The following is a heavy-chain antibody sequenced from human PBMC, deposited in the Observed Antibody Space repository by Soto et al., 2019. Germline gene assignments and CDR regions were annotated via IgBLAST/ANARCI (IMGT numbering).Heavy chain of an antibody. V-gene: IGHV4-30-2*01. CDR2: IYHSGST. J-gene: IGHJ4*02. D-gene: IGHD4-17*01. CDR3: ARGSPVTTDY. Sequence: SKTLSLTCAVSGDSISSGGYSWSWIRQPPGKGLEWIGYIYHSGSTYYNPSLKSRVTISIDRSKNQFSLKLSSVTAADTAVYYCARGSPVTTDYWGQGTLVTVSS. CDR1: GDSISSGGYS.